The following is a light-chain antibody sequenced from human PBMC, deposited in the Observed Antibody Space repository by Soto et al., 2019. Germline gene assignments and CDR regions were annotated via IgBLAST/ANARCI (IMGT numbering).Light chain of an antibody. CDR2: EVS. CDR3: CSYAGSFTWL. Sequence: QSALTQPRSVSGSPGQSVTISCTGTSSDGGNYNYVSWYQQYPGKAPKLMIYEVSKRPSGVPDRFSGSKSGNTASLTISGLQTEDEADYYCCSYAGSFTWLFGGGTKLTVL. V-gene: IGLV2-11*01. J-gene: IGLJ3*02. CDR1: SSDGGNYNY.